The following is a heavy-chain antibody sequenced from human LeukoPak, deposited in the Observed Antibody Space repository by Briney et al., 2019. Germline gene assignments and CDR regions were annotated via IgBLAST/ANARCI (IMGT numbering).Heavy chain of an antibody. CDR1: GFTFNNAW. Sequence: GGSLRLSCAASGFTFNNAWMSWVRQAPGKGLEWVGRIKSKTNGGTTDYAAPVKGRFTISRDDSKNTLYLQVNSLKTEDTAVYYCTTCLLAYSFDYWGQGTLVTVSS. D-gene: IGHD2-15*01. CDR3: TTCLLAYSFDY. J-gene: IGHJ4*02. CDR2: IKSKTNGGTT. V-gene: IGHV3-15*01.